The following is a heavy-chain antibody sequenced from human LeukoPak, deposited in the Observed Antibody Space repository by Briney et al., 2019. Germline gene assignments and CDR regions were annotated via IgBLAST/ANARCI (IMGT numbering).Heavy chain of an antibody. CDR3: ARDYNGYSYGRYYYGMDV. J-gene: IGHJ6*02. CDR1: GGTFSSYA. CDR2: IIPILGIA. V-gene: IGHV1-69*04. Sequence: SVKVSCKASGGTFSSYAISWVRQAPGQGLEWMGRIIPILGIANYAQKFQGRVTITADKSTSTAYMELSSLRSEDTAVYYCARDYNGYSYGRYYYGMDVWGQGTTVTVSS. D-gene: IGHD5-18*01.